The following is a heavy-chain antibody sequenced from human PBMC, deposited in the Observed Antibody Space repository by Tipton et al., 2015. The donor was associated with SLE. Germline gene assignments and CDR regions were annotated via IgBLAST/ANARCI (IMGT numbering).Heavy chain of an antibody. J-gene: IGHJ3*02. CDR2: IYHSGST. Sequence: GLVKPSGTLSLTCAVSGGSISSSNWWSWVRQPPGKGLGWIGEIYHSGSTNYNPSLKSRVTISVDKSKNQFSLRLSSVTAADTAVYYCARDYYGSGFDAFDIWGQGTMVTVSS. D-gene: IGHD3-10*01. V-gene: IGHV4-4*02. CDR3: ARDYYGSGFDAFDI. CDR1: GGSISSSNW.